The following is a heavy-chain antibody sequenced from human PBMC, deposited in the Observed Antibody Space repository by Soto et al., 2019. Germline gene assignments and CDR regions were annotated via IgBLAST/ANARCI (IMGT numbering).Heavy chain of an antibody. Sequence: GASVKVSCKASGYTFTSYDINWVRQATGQGLEWMGWMNPNSGNTGYAQKFQGRVTMARNTSISTAYMELSSLRSEDTAVYYCARGEDLYYYYGMDVWGQGPTVTVYS. J-gene: IGHJ6*02. CDR3: ARGEDLYYYYGMDV. CDR2: MNPNSGNT. V-gene: IGHV1-8*01. CDR1: GYTFTSYD.